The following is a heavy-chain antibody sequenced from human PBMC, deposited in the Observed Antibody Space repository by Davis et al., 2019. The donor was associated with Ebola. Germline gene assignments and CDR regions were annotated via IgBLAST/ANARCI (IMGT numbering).Heavy chain of an antibody. V-gene: IGHV4-59*01. CDR3: ARATRGYTYGPFDY. D-gene: IGHD5-18*01. CDR2: IYYSGST. Sequence: PSETLSLTCAVYGGSFSSYYWSWIRQPPGKGLEWIGYIYYSGSTNYNPSLKSRVTISVDTSKNQFSLKLSSVTAADTAVYYCARATRGYTYGPFDYWGRGTLVTVSS. J-gene: IGHJ4*02. CDR1: GGSFSSYY.